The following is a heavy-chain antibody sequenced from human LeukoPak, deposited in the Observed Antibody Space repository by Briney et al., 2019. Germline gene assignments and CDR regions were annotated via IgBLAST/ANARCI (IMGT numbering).Heavy chain of an antibody. Sequence: GGSLRLSCVASGFTFSGSAIHWVRQASGKGLESVGHIRSKTNNYATAYAASVKGRFTISRDDSKNTAYLQMSSLETEDTAIYYCTKPRGYGSGTYYDYWGQGTLVTVSS. CDR2: IRSKTNNYAT. CDR1: GFTFSGSA. V-gene: IGHV3-73*01. D-gene: IGHD3-10*01. CDR3: TKPRGYGSGTYYDY. J-gene: IGHJ4*02.